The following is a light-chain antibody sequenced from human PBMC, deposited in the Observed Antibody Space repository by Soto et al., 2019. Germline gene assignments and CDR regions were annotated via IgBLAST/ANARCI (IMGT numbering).Light chain of an antibody. CDR2: CDD. CDR1: NSNIGRYS. J-gene: IGLJ3*02. CDR3: AAWDDNLNGRL. V-gene: IGLV1-44*01. Sequence: QSALTQPPSLSGTPGQRVTISCSGSNSNIGRYSVNWYQHFPGTAPKILIYCDDERPSGVLDRFSGSKSGTSAALAISGLQSEEEEEYYCAAWDDNLNGRLFGGGTKLTVL.